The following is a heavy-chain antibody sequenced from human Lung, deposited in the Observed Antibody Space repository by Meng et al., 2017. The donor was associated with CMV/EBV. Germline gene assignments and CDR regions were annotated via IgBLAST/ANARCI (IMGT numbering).Heavy chain of an antibody. V-gene: IGHV4-38-2*02. Sequence: SETXSLTCTVSGYSISSGYYWGWIRQPPGKGLEWIGSIYHSGSTYYNPSLKSRVTISVDTSKNQFSLKLSSLTAADTAVYYCARAYPPGSYDFWGGLGFAIGNWIDPWXQGTXVTVSS. CDR1: GYSISSGYY. CDR3: ARAYPPGSYDFWGGLGFAIGNWIDP. CDR2: IYHSGST. J-gene: IGHJ5*02. D-gene: IGHD3-3*01.